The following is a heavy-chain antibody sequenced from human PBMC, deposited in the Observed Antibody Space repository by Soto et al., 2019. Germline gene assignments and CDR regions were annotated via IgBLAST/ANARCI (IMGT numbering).Heavy chain of an antibody. V-gene: IGHV4-59*01. D-gene: IGHD6-13*01. CDR3: ARMRSSSTWFYNYMDV. CDR2: IYREIT. CDR1: GASISDNY. J-gene: IGHJ6*03. Sequence: QVQLQESGPGLVKPSETLSLTCTVSGASISDNYWTWIRQTPGRGLEWIGYIYREITNNNPSLKRRLTISEDTSKSQFSLRLRSVTAADTAVYYCARMRSSSTWFYNYMDVWGKGTTVTVSS.